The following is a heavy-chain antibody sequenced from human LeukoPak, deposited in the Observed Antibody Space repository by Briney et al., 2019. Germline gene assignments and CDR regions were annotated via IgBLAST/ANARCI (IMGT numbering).Heavy chain of an antibody. CDR3: ANYIQRPPGMDV. D-gene: IGHD2-15*01. CDR1: GLTFSDSR. V-gene: IGHV3-23*01. J-gene: IGHJ6*02. Sequence: PGGSLRLSCAVSGLTFSDSRMMWVRQAPEKRLEWVAVNAGAEDDIQYADSVKGRFTIYTDNSKNTVYLQMNSLRAEDTALYFCANYIQRPPGMDVWGQGTMVTVSS. CDR2: NAGAEDDI.